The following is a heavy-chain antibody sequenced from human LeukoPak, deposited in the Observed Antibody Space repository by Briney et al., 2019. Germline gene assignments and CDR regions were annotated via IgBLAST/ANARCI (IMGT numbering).Heavy chain of an antibody. V-gene: IGHV3-7*01. Sequence: PWGTLTLSCAASGFSFSSNWVSWIRQAPGKGRERVANINQDGSDKYYVVSVKGRFTNYRDNGKNSLYLQMNSRRAEHTAVYYCARDGLPFDYWGQGTLVTVSS. CDR1: GFSFSSNW. D-gene: IGHD3/OR15-3a*01. CDR3: ARDGLPFDY. CDR2: INQDGSDK. J-gene: IGHJ4*02.